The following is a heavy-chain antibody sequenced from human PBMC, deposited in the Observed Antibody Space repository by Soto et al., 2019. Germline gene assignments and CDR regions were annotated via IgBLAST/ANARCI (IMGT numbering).Heavy chain of an antibody. CDR2: IIPIFGTA. D-gene: IGHD3-3*01. V-gene: IGHV1-69*06. CDR3: ASPTREWLPPARDYYYGMDV. CDR1: GGTFSSYA. Sequence: QVQLVQSGAEVKKPGSSVKVSCKASGGTFSSYAISWMRQAPGQGLEWMGGIIPIFGTANYAQKFQGRVTITADKSTSTAYMELSSLRSEDTAVYYCASPTREWLPPARDYYYGMDVWGQWTTVTVSS. J-gene: IGHJ6*02.